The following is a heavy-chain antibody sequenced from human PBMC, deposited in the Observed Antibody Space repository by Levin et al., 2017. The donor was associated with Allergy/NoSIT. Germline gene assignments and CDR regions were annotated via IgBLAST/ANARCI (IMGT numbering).Heavy chain of an antibody. CDR2: IYWGDDK. Sequence: NASGPTLVKPTQTLTLTCTLSGFSLNTVRVPVAWIRQPPGKALEWLASIYWGDDKRYSPSLKSRLTIIRDTPKNQVVLTLTNVDPVDTATYYCAHLTTVTPPAVDGYDIWGQGTMVTVSS. V-gene: IGHV2-5*02. J-gene: IGHJ3*02. CDR3: AHLTTVTPPAVDGYDI. CDR1: GFSLNTVRVP. D-gene: IGHD4-17*01.